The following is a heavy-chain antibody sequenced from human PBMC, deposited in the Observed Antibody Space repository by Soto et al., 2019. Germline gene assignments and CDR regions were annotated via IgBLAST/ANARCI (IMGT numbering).Heavy chain of an antibody. V-gene: IGHV4-39*02. J-gene: IGHJ4*02. D-gene: IGHD1-1*01. CDR2: IYYDGST. Sequence: SETLSLTCSVSGGSISNRNYYWAWVRQPPGKGLEWIGNIYYDGSTYYHPSFRGRLTISVDTSKNHFSLKLGSLTAADTAIYYYESLQVPGNFDYWGQGTLVTVSS. CDR1: GGSISNRNYY. CDR3: ESLQVPGNFDY.